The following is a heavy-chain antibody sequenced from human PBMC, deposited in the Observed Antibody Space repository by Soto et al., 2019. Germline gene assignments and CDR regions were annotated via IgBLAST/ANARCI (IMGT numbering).Heavy chain of an antibody. Sequence: EVQLLESGGGLVQPGGSLRLSCAASGFTFSSYTLSWVRQAPGKGLEWGSSISGSGGDTYYAESVKGRFTIARDNPKSTLYLQMNSLRAEDSAVYYCAKDHEVVAGSLIYWVQGTLVTVAS. V-gene: IGHV3-23*01. CDR2: ISGSGGDT. CDR1: GFTFSSYT. D-gene: IGHD2-15*01. J-gene: IGHJ4*02. CDR3: AKDHEVVAGSLIY.